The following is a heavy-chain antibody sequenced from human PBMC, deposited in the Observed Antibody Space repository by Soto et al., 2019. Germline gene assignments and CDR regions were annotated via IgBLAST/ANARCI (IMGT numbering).Heavy chain of an antibody. J-gene: IGHJ4*02. Sequence: QVQLVQSGAEVKKPGASVKVSCKASGYTFTSYGISWVRQAPGQGLEWMGWISAYNGNTNYAQKLQGRVTMTTDTSTSTAYMELRSLRSDDTAVCYCARSPDPTVTTYYFDYWGQGTLVTVSS. CDR3: ARSPDPTVTTYYFDY. V-gene: IGHV1-18*01. CDR2: ISAYNGNT. D-gene: IGHD4-17*01. CDR1: GYTFTSYG.